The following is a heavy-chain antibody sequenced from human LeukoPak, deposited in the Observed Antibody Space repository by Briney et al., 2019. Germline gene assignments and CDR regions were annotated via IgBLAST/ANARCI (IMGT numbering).Heavy chain of an antibody. Sequence: KPSETLSLTXTVSGGSISSYYWSWIRQPPGKGLEWIGYIYDSGTTNYNPSLKSRVTISLDTSKNQFSLKLSSVTAADTAVYYCARAGYYYDSSGYFRFDPWGQGTLVTVSS. D-gene: IGHD3-22*01. CDR2: IYDSGTT. J-gene: IGHJ5*02. CDR1: GGSISSYY. CDR3: ARAGYYYDSSGYFRFDP. V-gene: IGHV4-59*01.